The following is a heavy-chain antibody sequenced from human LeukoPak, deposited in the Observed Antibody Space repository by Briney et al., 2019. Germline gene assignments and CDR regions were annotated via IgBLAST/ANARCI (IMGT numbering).Heavy chain of an antibody. CDR2: ISGSGGST. CDR3: AKDYPTYYYDSSGLEYFQH. Sequence: PGGSLRLSCVASEFTFSSYAMSWVRQAPGKGLEWVSAISGSGGSTYYADSVKGRFTISRDNSKNTLYLQMNSLRAEDTAVYYCAKDYPTYYYDSSGLEYFQHWGQGTLVTVSS. J-gene: IGHJ1*01. CDR1: EFTFSSYA. D-gene: IGHD3-22*01. V-gene: IGHV3-23*01.